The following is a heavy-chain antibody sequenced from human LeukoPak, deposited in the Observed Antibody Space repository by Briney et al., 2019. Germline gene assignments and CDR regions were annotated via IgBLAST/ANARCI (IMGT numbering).Heavy chain of an antibody. Sequence: GGSLRLSCAASGFTFSSYGMHWVRQAPGKGLEWVAIIWYDGSNEYYPDSVTGRFTISRDNSKNSLYLQMSSLRAEDTAVYYCVKGQEVVYAPTFDYWGQGTLVTVSS. J-gene: IGHJ4*02. CDR1: GFTFSSYG. CDR2: IWYDGSNE. V-gene: IGHV3-30*02. D-gene: IGHD2-8*02. CDR3: VKGQEVVYAPTFDY.